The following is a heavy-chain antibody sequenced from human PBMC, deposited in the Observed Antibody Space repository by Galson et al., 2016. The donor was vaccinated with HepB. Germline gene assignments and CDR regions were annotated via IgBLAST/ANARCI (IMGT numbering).Heavy chain of an antibody. J-gene: IGHJ5*02. V-gene: IGHV3-74*01. Sequence: SLRLSCAASGFTFSTNWMHWVRQAPGKGLVWVSRIDSDGTISNYADSVKGRFTISRDNAKNTLYLQMNSLRAEDTAVYFCVRDHSVVPTTAYNWFDPWGRGTLVTVSS. CDR1: GFTFSTNW. D-gene: IGHD4-23*01. CDR2: IDSDGTIS. CDR3: VRDHSVVPTTAYNWFDP.